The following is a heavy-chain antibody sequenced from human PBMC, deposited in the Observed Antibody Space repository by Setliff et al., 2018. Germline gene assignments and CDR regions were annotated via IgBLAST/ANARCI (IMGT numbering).Heavy chain of an antibody. CDR2: ISGSGGST. CDR1: GFTFSSYA. CDR3: AKNGFGVVALGVNNWFDP. J-gene: IGHJ5*02. Sequence: GESLRLSCAASGFTFSSYAMSWVRQAPGKGLEWVSAISGSGGSTYYADSVKGRFTISRDNSKNTLYLQMNSPRAEDTAVYYCAKNGFGVVALGVNNWFDPWGQGTLVTVSS. D-gene: IGHD3-10*01. V-gene: IGHV3-23*01.